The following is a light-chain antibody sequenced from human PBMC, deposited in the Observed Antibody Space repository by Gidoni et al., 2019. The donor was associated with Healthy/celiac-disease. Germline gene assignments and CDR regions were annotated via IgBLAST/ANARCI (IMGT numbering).Light chain of an antibody. CDR1: QSISSY. CDR2: AAS. CDR3: QQSYSTLT. Sequence: IQLTHSPSSLSASVGDRVTITCRASQSISSYLNWYQQKPGKAPKLLIYAASSLQSGVPSRFSGSGSGTDFTLTISSLQPEDVATYYWQQSYSTLTFGGGTKVEIK. J-gene: IGKJ4*02. V-gene: IGKV1-39*01.